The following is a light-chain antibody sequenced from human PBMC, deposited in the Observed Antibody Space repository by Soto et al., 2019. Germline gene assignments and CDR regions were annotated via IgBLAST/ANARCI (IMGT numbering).Light chain of an antibody. Sequence: DIVLTQSPGTLSLSPGERATLSCRASQSVSSSSLAWYQQKPGQAPRLLMYGASSRATGIPDRFSGSGSGTDFTLTIRTLEPEDFAVYYCQQYGSSPRTFGQGTKVDIK. CDR2: GAS. CDR1: QSVSSSS. V-gene: IGKV3-20*01. J-gene: IGKJ1*01. CDR3: QQYGSSPRT.